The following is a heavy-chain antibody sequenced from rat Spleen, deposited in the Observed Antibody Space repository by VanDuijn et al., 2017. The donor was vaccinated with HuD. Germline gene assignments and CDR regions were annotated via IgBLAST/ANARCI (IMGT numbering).Heavy chain of an antibody. V-gene: IGHV2-63*01. Sequence: QVRLKESGPGLVQPSETLSLTCTVSGFSLTTYSVSWVLQHSGKGPEWMGRVWYDGDTAYNSLFKSRLSITRDTSKNQVFLKMNSLQIDDTGTYYCTRDGYSSYGIMDAWGQGASVTVSS. CDR2: VWYDGDT. CDR1: GFSLTTYS. J-gene: IGHJ4*01. CDR3: TRDGYSSYGIMDA. D-gene: IGHD1-2*01.